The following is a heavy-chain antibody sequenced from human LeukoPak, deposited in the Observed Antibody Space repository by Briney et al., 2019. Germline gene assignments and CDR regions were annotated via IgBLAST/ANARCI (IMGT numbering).Heavy chain of an antibody. CDR2: ISGYSGNT. CDR1: GYTFTSYG. D-gene: IGHD2-2*01. V-gene: IGHV1-18*01. J-gene: IGHJ4*02. Sequence: ASVKVSCKASGYTFTSYGISWVRQAPGQGLEWMGGISGYSGNTNYVQKFQGRVTMATDTSTSTVYMELRSLRSDDTAVYYCARDIAPVVHQEWGQGTLVTVSS. CDR3: ARDIAPVVHQE.